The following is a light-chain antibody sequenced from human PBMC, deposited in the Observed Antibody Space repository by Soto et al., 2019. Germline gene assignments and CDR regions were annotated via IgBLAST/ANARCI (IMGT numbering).Light chain of an antibody. CDR1: QSVSNNY. V-gene: IGKV3-20*01. CDR3: QQYGSSGT. Sequence: EIVLTQSPGTLSLSPGERATLSCRASQSVSNNYLAWYQQKPGQAPRLLIYGASNRATGIPDRLSGSGSGTDFTLTISRLEPEDFAVYYCQQYGSSGTFGQGTKGDIK. J-gene: IGKJ1*01. CDR2: GAS.